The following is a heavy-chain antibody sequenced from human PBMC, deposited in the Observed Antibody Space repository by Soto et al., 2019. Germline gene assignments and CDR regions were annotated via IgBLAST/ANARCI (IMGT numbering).Heavy chain of an antibody. V-gene: IGHV3-23*01. D-gene: IGHD6-13*01. Sequence: EVQMLESGGGLVQPGGSLRLSCAASGFTFSSYAMSWVRQAPGKGLEWVSAISGSGGSTYYADSVKGRFTISRDNSKNTLYLQLSSLRAEDTAVYYCAKGIAAAGPPFWPNVFDICGQGTMVTVSS. J-gene: IGHJ3*02. CDR3: AKGIAAAGPPFWPNVFDI. CDR1: GFTFSSYA. CDR2: ISGSGGST.